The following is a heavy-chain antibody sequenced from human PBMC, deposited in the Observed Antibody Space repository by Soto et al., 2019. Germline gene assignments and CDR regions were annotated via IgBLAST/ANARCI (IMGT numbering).Heavy chain of an antibody. J-gene: IGHJ4*02. CDR1: GFTFSSSW. D-gene: IGHD3-16*01. Sequence: EVQLVESGGGLVQPGGSLRLSCAASGFTFSSSWMTWVRQTPGKGLAWVASINEDGSEKDYVDSVRGRFTISRENARNSLYLQMNRLRAEDTALYYCGRSESSAYKSWGQGTLVTVSS. V-gene: IGHV3-7*01. CDR3: GRSESSAYKS. CDR2: INEDGSEK.